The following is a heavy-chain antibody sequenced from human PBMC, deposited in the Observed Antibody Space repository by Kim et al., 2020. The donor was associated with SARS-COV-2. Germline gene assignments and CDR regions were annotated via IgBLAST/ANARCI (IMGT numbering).Heavy chain of an antibody. D-gene: IGHD3-10*01. CDR1: GFTFSSYG. V-gene: IGHV3-33*01. Sequence: GGSLRLSCAASGFTFSSYGMHWVRQAPGKGLEWVAVIWYDGSNKYYADSVKGRFTISRDNSKNTLYLQMNSLRAEDTAVYYCARVSSYYYGSGPDYWGQGTPVTVSS. J-gene: IGHJ4*02. CDR3: ARVSSYYYGSGPDY. CDR2: IWYDGSNK.